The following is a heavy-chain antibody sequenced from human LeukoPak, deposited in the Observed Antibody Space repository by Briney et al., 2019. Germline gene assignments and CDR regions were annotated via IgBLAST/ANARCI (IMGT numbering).Heavy chain of an antibody. CDR2: INHSGST. V-gene: IGHV4-34*01. CDR1: GGSFSGYY. D-gene: IGHD1-1*01. Sequence: PSETLSLTCAVYGGSFSGYYWSWIRQPPGEGLECIGEINHSGSTNYNPSLKSRVTISVDTSKNQFSLKLSSVTAADTAVYYCARIRTLKRSNWFDPWGQGTLVTVSS. J-gene: IGHJ5*02. CDR3: ARIRTLKRSNWFDP.